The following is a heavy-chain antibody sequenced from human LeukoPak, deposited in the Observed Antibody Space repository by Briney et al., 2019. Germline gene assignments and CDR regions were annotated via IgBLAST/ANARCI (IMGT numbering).Heavy chain of an antibody. CDR1: GYTFTGYY. D-gene: IGHD6-19*01. CDR2: IYPNTGGT. J-gene: IGHJ4*02. V-gene: IGHV1-2*06. Sequence: ASVKVSCKASGYTFTGYYLHWVRQAPGQGLEWMGRIYPNTGGTNYAQNFQGRVTLTRDTSISTACMELSRLRSDDTAVYYCASEVADFDYWGQGTLVTVSS. CDR3: ASEVADFDY.